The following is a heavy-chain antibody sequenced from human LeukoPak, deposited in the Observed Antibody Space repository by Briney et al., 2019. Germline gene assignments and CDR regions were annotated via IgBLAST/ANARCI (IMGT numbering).Heavy chain of an antibody. CDR3: ARDLYDYVWGSYRYFDY. D-gene: IGHD3-16*02. Sequence: PGGSLRLSCVASGFNFENHWMDWVRQAPGKGLEWVANIKQDGSEKYYVGSVKGRFTISRDNSKNTLYLQMNILRAEDTAVYYCARDLYDYVWGSYRYFDYWGQGTLVTVSS. J-gene: IGHJ4*02. CDR1: GFNFENHW. CDR2: IKQDGSEK. V-gene: IGHV3-7*01.